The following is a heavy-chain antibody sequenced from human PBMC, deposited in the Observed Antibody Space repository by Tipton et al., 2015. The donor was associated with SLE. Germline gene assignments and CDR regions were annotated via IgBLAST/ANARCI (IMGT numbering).Heavy chain of an antibody. CDR2: IYTSGST. J-gene: IGHJ3*02. CDR3: ARELYYYGSGSIDAFDI. V-gene: IGHV4-61*09. D-gene: IGHD3-10*01. CDR1: GGSISSGSYY. Sequence: TLSLTCTVSGGSISSGSYYWNWIRQPAGKGLEWIGDIYTSGSTNYNPSLESRVTISVDTSKKQFSLRLTSVTAADTAVYYCARELYYYGSGSIDAFDIWGQGTMVTVSS.